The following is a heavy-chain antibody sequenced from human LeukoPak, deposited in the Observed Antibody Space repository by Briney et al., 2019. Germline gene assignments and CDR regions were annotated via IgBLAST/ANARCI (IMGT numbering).Heavy chain of an antibody. J-gene: IGHJ6*02. Sequence: PGGSLRLSCAASGFTFSSYAMSWVRQAPGKGLEWVSAISGSGGSTYYADSVKGRFTISRDNSKNTLYLQMNSLRAEDTAVYYCARDLNSSSWYGYYYYYGMDVWGQGTTVTVSS. CDR3: ARDLNSSSWYGYYYYYGMDV. CDR1: GFTFSSYA. D-gene: IGHD6-13*01. V-gene: IGHV3-23*01. CDR2: ISGSGGST.